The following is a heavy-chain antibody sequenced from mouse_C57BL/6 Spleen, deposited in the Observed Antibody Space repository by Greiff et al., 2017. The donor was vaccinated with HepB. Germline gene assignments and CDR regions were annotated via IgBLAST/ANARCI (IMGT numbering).Heavy chain of an antibody. D-gene: IGHD2-4*01. J-gene: IGHJ2*01. Sequence: VQLQQPGAELVMPGASVKLSCKASGYTFTSYWMHWVKQRPGQGLEWIGEIDPSDSYTNYNQKFKGKSTLTVDKYSSTAYMQLSSLTSEDSAVYYCARSDDYALFDYWGQGTTLTVSS. CDR2: IDPSDSYT. CDR1: GYTFTSYW. CDR3: ARSDDYALFDY. V-gene: IGHV1-69*01.